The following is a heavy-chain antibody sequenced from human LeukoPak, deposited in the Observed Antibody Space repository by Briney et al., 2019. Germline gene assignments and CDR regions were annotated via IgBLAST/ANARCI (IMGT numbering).Heavy chain of an antibody. CDR2: ISGNGGST. V-gene: IGHV3-64D*09. CDR1: GFAFSAFD. Sequence: GGSLSLSCSASGFAFSAFDMHWVRQAPGKGLEYLSAISGNGGSTYYADSVKGRFTISRDNARNTLYLQMSSLRVEDTGVYYCVTIARDWGQGTLVTVSA. CDR3: VTIARD. J-gene: IGHJ4*02.